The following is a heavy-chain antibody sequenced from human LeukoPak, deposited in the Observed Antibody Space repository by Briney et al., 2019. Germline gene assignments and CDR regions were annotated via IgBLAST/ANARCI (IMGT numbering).Heavy chain of an antibody. CDR2: IYTSGTT. D-gene: IGHD3-22*01. CDR1: GGSISSSSYY. V-gene: IGHV4-61*02. J-gene: IGHJ3*02. CDR3: ARSNANYYDSSGYYHDAFDI. Sequence: ASQTLSLTCTVSGGSISSSSYYWSWIRQPAGKGLEWIGRIYTSGTTNYNPSLKSRVTISIDTSKNQFSLKLSSVTAADTAVYYCARSNANYYDSSGYYHDAFDIWGQGTMVTVSS.